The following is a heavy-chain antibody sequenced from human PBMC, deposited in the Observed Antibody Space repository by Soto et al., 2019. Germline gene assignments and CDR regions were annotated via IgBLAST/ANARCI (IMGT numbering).Heavy chain of an antibody. D-gene: IGHD2-2*02. V-gene: IGHV1-8*01. CDR2: MNPNSGNT. J-gene: IGHJ6*02. Sequence: QVQLVQSGAEVKKPGASEKVSCKASGYTFTSYDINWVRQATGQGLEWMGWMNPNSGNTGNAQKFQGRVTMTRNTSISTAYMELSSLRSEDTAVYYCARGKCSSTSCYTGPYYYYGMDVWGQGTTVTVSS. CDR3: ARGKCSSTSCYTGPYYYYGMDV. CDR1: GYTFTSYD.